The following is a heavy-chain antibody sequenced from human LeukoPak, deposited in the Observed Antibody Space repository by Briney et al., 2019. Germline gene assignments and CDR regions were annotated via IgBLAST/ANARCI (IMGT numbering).Heavy chain of an antibody. CDR3: ARPVSVGATDY. D-gene: IGHD1-26*01. J-gene: IGHJ4*02. V-gene: IGHV1-8*01. Sequence: GASVKVSCKASGYTFTSYDINWVRQAPGQGLEWMGWLNPNSGNTGYAQKFQGRVTMTRNTSISTAYMELSSLRSEDTAVYYCARPVSVGATDYWGQGTLVTVSS. CDR2: LNPNSGNT. CDR1: GYTFTSYD.